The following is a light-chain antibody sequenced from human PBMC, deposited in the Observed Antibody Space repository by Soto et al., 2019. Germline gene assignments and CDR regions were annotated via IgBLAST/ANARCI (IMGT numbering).Light chain of an antibody. Sequence: QSVLTQPPSASGSPGQSVTISCTGTSSDVGGYNYVSWYQQHPGKAPKLMIYEVSERPSGVPDRFSGSKSSNTASLTVSGLQAEGEADYYCSSYAGSNNSVFGTGTKVTVL. J-gene: IGLJ1*01. CDR3: SSYAGSNNSV. CDR1: SSDVGGYNY. V-gene: IGLV2-8*01. CDR2: EVS.